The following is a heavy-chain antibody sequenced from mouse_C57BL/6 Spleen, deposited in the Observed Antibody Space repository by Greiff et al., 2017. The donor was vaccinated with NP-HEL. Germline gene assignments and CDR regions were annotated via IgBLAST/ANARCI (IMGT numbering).Heavy chain of an antibody. CDR1: GYAFSSYW. J-gene: IGHJ3*01. CDR2: IYPGDGDT. V-gene: IGHV1-80*01. D-gene: IGHD1-1*01. Sequence: QVHVKQSGAELVKPGASVKISCKASGYAFSSYWMNWVKQRPGKGLEWIGQIYPGDGDTNYNGKFKGKATLTADKSSSTAYMQLSSLTSEDSAVYFCANYGSFAYWGQGTLVTVSA. CDR3: ANYGSFAY.